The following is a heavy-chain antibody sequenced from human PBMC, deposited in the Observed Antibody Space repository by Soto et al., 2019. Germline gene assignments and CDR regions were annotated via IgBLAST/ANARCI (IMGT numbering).Heavy chain of an antibody. CDR3: ARESGGATATLDYYYFYMDV. D-gene: IGHD5-12*01. CDR1: GDTFNDYY. J-gene: IGHJ6*03. V-gene: IGHV1-2*04. Sequence: QVRLVQSGAEVKRPGASVTVSCRSSGDTFNDYYIHWVRQAPGQGLEWMGWINPNGGVTKYAQKFQGCVSMTRDTSIRTVYMQLSRLRSDDTAVYYCARESGGATATLDYYYFYMDVWGTGTTVTVSS. CDR2: INPNGGVT.